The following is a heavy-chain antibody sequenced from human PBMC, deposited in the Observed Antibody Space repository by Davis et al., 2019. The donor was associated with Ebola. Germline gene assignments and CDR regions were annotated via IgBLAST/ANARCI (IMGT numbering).Heavy chain of an antibody. V-gene: IGHV3-30-3*01. CDR3: ARGYMIRGFVLEPQGLR. CDR2: ISYDGANK. J-gene: IGHJ4*02. CDR1: GFSFSSYA. Sequence: GESLKISCAASGFSFSSYAIHWVRQAPGEGLEWVAHISYDGANKDYADSVQGRFSISRDDSKSTVYLQMNRMRPEDTAVYYCARGYMIRGFVLEPQGLRWGQGTQVTVTS. D-gene: IGHD3-10*01.